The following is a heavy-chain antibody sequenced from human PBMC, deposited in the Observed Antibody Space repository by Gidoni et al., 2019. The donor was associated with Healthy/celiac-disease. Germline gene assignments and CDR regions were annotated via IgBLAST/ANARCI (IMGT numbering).Heavy chain of an antibody. D-gene: IGHD1-1*01. CDR2: IKQDGGEI. Sequence: EVQLVESGGCVVQPGGFLRLSCAASGFTFSSYWMSWVRQAPGKGLEWVANIKQDGGEIYYVDSVKGRFTISRDNAKNSLYLQMNSLRDEDTDVYYCARCGLEVGDYWGQGTLVTVSS. V-gene: IGHV3-7*01. J-gene: IGHJ4*02. CDR1: GFTFSSYW. CDR3: ARCGLEVGDY.